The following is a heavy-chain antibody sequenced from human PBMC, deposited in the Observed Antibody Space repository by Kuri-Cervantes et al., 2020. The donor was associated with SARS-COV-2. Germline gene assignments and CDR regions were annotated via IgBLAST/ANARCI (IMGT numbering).Heavy chain of an antibody. CDR2: ISGSGGST. Sequence: LSLTCAASGFTFSSYAMSWVRQAPGKGLEWVSAISGSGGSTYYADSVKGRFTISRDNSKNTLYLQMNSLRAEDTAVYYCAKGGRGIVVVPAAIIFDYWGQGTLVTVSS. D-gene: IGHD2-2*02. CDR1: GFTFSSYA. V-gene: IGHV3-23*01. J-gene: IGHJ4*02. CDR3: AKGGRGIVVVPAAIIFDY.